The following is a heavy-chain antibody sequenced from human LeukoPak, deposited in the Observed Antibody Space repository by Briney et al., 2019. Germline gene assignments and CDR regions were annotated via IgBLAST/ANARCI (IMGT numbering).Heavy chain of an antibody. D-gene: IGHD2-15*01. Sequence: PSETLSLTCTVSGGSISSDDYYWSWIRQHPGKGLEWIGYIYYSGRTYYKPSLKSRVTISVDTARNQLSLRLSSVTAADTAVYYCARAVASGTHFDYWGQGTPATVSS. V-gene: IGHV4-31*03. J-gene: IGHJ4*02. CDR2: IYYSGRT. CDR1: GGSISSDDYY. CDR3: ARAVASGTHFDY.